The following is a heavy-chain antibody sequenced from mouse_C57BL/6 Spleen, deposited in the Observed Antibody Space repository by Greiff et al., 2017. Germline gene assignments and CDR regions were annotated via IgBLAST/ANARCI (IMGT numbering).Heavy chain of an antibody. V-gene: IGHV14-3*01. Sequence: EVQLQQSVAELVRPGASVKLSCTASGFNIKNTYMHWVKQRPEQGLEWIGRIDPANGNTKYAPKFQGKATITADPSSNTAYLQLSSLTSEDTAIYYCAPHYYGSSQGGFAYWGQGTLVTVSA. CDR3: APHYYGSSQGGFAY. CDR2: IDPANGNT. CDR1: GFNIKNTY. J-gene: IGHJ3*01. D-gene: IGHD1-1*01.